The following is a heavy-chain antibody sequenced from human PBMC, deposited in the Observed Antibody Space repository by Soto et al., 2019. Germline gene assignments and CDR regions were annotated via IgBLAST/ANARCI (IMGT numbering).Heavy chain of an antibody. CDR3: ARAPAKDFPFDY. Sequence: GGSLRLSCAASGFTFSSYDMHWVRQATGKSLEWVSAIGTAGDTYYPGSVKGRFTISRENAKNSSYLQMNSLRAEDTAVYYCARAPAKDFPFDYWGQGTLVTVSS. D-gene: IGHD6-25*01. CDR1: GFTFSSYD. CDR2: IGTAGDT. J-gene: IGHJ4*02. V-gene: IGHV3-13*01.